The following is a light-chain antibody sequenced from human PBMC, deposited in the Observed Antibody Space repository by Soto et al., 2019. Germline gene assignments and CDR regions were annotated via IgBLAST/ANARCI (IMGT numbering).Light chain of an antibody. CDR1: SSNIGAGYD. J-gene: IGLJ1*01. V-gene: IGLV1-40*01. CDR2: GTT. CDR3: QSYDGTLSGSYV. Sequence: QSVLTQPPSVSGAPGQRVTISCTGSSSNIGAGYDVHWYQQLPGTAPKLIIYGTTNRLSGVPDRFSGSKSGTSASLAITGLQAEDEADYYCQSYDGTLSGSYVFGIGTKVTVL.